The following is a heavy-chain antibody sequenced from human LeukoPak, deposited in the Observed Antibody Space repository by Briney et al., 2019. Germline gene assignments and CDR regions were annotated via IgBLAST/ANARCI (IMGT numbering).Heavy chain of an antibody. D-gene: IGHD6-6*01. V-gene: IGHV5-51*01. CDR1: GYSFSHDW. CDR2: IYPGDSET. J-gene: IGHJ4*02. Sequence: GESLKISCKGSGYSFSHDWIAWVRQMPGKGLEWMGIIYPGDSETRYSPSFQGQVTISADKSINTAYLQWSSLKASDTAMYYCARRPAFDYWGQGTLVTVSS. CDR3: ARRPAFDY.